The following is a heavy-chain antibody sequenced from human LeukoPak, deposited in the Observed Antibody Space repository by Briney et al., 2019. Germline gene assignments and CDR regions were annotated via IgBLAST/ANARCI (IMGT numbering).Heavy chain of an antibody. CDR3: TRDGIAVRLANTDWFDP. CDR2: IKQDGSEK. V-gene: IGHV3-7*01. Sequence: GGSLRLSCAASGFTFSSYWMSWVRQAPGKGLEWVADIKQDGSEKYYVDSVKGRFTISRDNAKNSLYLQMNSLRAEDTAVYYCTRDGIAVRLANTDWFDPWGQGTLVTVSS. CDR1: GFTFSSYW. D-gene: IGHD6-19*01. J-gene: IGHJ5*02.